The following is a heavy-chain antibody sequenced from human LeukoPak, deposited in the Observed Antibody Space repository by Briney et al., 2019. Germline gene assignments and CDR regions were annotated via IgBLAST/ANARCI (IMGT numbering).Heavy chain of an antibody. Sequence: SETLSLTCTVSGGSISSYYWSWIRQPPGKGLECIGYIYYSGSTNYSPSLKSRVTISVDTSKNQFSLKLSSVTAADTAVYYCARARNYYDSSDHYYEGDAFDIWGQGTMVTVSS. J-gene: IGHJ3*02. CDR1: GGSISSYY. V-gene: IGHV4-59*01. D-gene: IGHD3-22*01. CDR3: ARARNYYDSSDHYYEGDAFDI. CDR2: IYYSGST.